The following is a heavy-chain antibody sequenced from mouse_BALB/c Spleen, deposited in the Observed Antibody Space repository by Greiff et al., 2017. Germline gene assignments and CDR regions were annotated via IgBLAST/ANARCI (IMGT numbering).Heavy chain of an antibody. D-gene: IGHD4-1*01. V-gene: IGHV2-9-2*01. CDR2: IWTGGGT. Sequence: VKLMESGPGLVAPSQSLSITCTVSGFSLTSYDISWIRQPPGKGLEWLGVIWTGGGTNYNSAFMSRLSISKDNSKSQVFLKMNSLQTDDTAIYYCVRDGTAPFAYWGQGTLVTVSA. CDR1: GFSLTSYD. J-gene: IGHJ3*01. CDR3: VRDGTAPFAY.